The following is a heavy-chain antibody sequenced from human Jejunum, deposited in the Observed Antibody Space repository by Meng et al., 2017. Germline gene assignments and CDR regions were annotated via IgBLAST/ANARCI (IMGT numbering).Heavy chain of an antibody. Sequence: HVHPQESGPGPVEPSVTLSLTCAVSGDFTSSSDRWTWVRQAPGRGLEWIGEVWHSGATYYNPSLESRLTISIDTSNNRFSLELSSATAADTAVYYCARGVLERYFDYWGQGALVTVSS. CDR3: ARGVLERYFDY. V-gene: IGHV4-4*02. J-gene: IGHJ4*02. CDR1: GDFTSSSDR. D-gene: IGHD3-10*01. CDR2: VWHSGAT.